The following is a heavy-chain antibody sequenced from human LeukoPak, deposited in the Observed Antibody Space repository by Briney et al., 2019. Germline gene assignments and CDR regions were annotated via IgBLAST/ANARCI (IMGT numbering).Heavy chain of an antibody. CDR3: AREYCDINNCYTALGY. Sequence: QAGGSLRLSCAASGFTFSSYSMNWVRQAPGKGLEYVSAMTSNGGRAYYANSVKGRFTISRDNFKNTLYLQMVSLRAEDMAVYYCAREYCDINNCYTALGYWGQGTLVTVSS. CDR2: MTSNGGRA. D-gene: IGHD2-2*02. J-gene: IGHJ4*02. V-gene: IGHV3-64*01. CDR1: GFTFSSYS.